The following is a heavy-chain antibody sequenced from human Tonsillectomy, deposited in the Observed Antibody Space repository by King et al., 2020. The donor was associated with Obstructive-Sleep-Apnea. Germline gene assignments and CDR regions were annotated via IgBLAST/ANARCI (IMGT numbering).Heavy chain of an antibody. CDR1: GYTFSTYG. J-gene: IGHJ3*02. CDR3: ARDRELGISAFDI. Sequence: VQLVESGAEVKKPGASVKVSCKASGYTFSTYGLSWVRQAPGQGLEWMGWISPYNGNTNYAQNLQGRVTMTTDTSTSTAYMDLRSLRSDDTAVYYCARDRELGISAFDIWGQGTMVTVSS. V-gene: IGHV1-18*01. CDR2: ISPYNGNT. D-gene: IGHD1-26*01.